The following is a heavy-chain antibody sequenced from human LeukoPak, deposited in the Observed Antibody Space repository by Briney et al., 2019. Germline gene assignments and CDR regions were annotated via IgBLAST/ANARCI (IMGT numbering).Heavy chain of an antibody. CDR3: ARDHWGWFGELSWFDP. D-gene: IGHD3-10*01. V-gene: IGHV3-30*04. CDR2: VGDDEKTK. CDR1: GFTFTGHS. Sequence: PGGSLRLSCVASGFTFTGHSMHWVRQAPGKGLEWVAVVGDDEKTKFYADSLKGRFTISRDNSKNTLYLQMNSLRAEDTAVYYCARDHWGWFGELSWFDPWGQGTLVTVSS. J-gene: IGHJ5*02.